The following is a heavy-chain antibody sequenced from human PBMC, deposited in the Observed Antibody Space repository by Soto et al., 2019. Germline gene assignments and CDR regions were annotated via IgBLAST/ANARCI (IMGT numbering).Heavy chain of an antibody. Sequence: EVQLVESGGGLVQPGGSLKLSCAASGFTFSGSALHWVRQASGKGLEWVGRIRSKGNNYATAYGASLKGRFTISRDDSKNTAYLQMNSLNTEDTAVYYWSGKPQYYMDVWGKGTTVTVSS. CDR3: SGKPQYYMDV. CDR2: IRSKGNNYAT. V-gene: IGHV3-73*01. D-gene: IGHD3-3*01. CDR1: GFTFSGSA. J-gene: IGHJ6*03.